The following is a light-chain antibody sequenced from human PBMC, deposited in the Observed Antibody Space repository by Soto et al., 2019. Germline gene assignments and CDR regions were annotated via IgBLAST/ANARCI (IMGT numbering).Light chain of an antibody. V-gene: IGLV2-14*01. Sequence: QSVLTQPASVSGSPGQSITISCTGTSSDVGAYDYVSWYQQRPGKAPKLLIYEVRDRPSGISSRFSGSKAGNTASLTISGLRAEDEGDYYCSSHTSLATHVLFGGGTKLTVL. CDR1: SSDVGAYDY. CDR3: SSHTSLATHVL. J-gene: IGLJ2*01. CDR2: EVR.